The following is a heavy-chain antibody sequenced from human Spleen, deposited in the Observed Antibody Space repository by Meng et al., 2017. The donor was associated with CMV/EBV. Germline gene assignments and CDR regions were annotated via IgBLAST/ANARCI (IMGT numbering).Heavy chain of an antibody. D-gene: IGHD2-21*01. CDR3: ATYCGGDCGGH. J-gene: IGHJ4*02. CDR2: ISSSSIYI. V-gene: IGHV3-11*06. Sequence: GESLKISCAASGFTFSDYYMSWIRQAPGKGLEWVSSISSSSIYIYYADSVKGRFTISRDNAKKSLYLQMNSLRAEDTAVYYCATYCGGDCGGHWGQGTLVTVSS. CDR1: GFTFSDYY.